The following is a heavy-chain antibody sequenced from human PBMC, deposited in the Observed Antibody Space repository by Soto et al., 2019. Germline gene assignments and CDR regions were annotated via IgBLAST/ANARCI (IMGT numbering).Heavy chain of an antibody. J-gene: IGHJ4*02. CDR3: ARGRGAAADYFDF. V-gene: IGHV3-11*05. Sequence: QVQLVESGGGLVKPGGSLRLSCAVSGFTFSDYYMTWIRQAPWKGLEWVSYISSSTSHTNYADSVKGRFTISRDNAKNSLFLQMNSLRAEDTDVYYCARGRGAAADYFDFWCQGTLVTVSS. CDR2: ISSSTSHT. CDR1: GFTFSDYY. D-gene: IGHD6-13*01.